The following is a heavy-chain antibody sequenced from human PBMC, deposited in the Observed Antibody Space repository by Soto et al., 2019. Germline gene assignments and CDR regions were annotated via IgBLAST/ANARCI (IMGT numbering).Heavy chain of an antibody. CDR1: GFTFSSYW. J-gene: IGHJ4*01. V-gene: IGHV3-7*01. CDR2: INQDGSEK. CDR3: ARGIRFQGRVYYFDS. D-gene: IGHD3-3*01. Sequence: EVQLVESGGGLVQPEGSLRLSCAASGFTFSSYWMSWVREAPGKGLELVANINQDGSEKYYVDSVKGRFTTSRDNAKTSLSLQMNSLRAEDTAVYYCARGIRFQGRVYYFDSWGHGTLLTVSS.